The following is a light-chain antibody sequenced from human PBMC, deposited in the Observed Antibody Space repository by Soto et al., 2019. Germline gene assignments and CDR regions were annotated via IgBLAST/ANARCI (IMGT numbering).Light chain of an antibody. CDR1: QSISTY. Sequence: DIQMTQSPSSLSASIGDRITITCRASQSISTYLNWYQQKPGKAPSLLIYGASTLQSGVPSRFSGSGSATSVTITISSLQPADFATYYCQQTFITPPLTFGGGTKVEIK. J-gene: IGKJ4*01. CDR2: GAS. CDR3: QQTFITPPLT. V-gene: IGKV1-39*01.